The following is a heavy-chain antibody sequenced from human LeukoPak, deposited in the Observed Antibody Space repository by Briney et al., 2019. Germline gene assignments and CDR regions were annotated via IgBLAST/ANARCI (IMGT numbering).Heavy chain of an antibody. CDR3: TTKGSWAMITFGGVIVDY. CDR2: IKSKTDGGTT. J-gene: IGHJ4*02. CDR1: GFTFNNAW. V-gene: IGHV3-15*07. D-gene: IGHD3-16*02. Sequence: PGGSLRLSCAASGFTFNNAWMNWVRQAPGKGLEWVGRIKSKTDGGTTDYAAPVKGRFTISRDDSKNTLYLQMNSLKTEDTAVYYCTTKGSWAMITFGGVIVDYWGQGTLVTVSS.